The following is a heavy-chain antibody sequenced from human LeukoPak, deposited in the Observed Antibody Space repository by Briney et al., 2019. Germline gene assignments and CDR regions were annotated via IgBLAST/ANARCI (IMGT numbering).Heavy chain of an antibody. V-gene: IGHV3-9*01. CDR3: AKDQIEPLYYMDV. Sequence: GGSLRLSCAASGFTFDDYAMHWVRQAPGKGLEWVSGISWNSGSIGYADSVKGRFTISRDNAKNSLYLQMNSLRAEDTALYYCAKDQIEPLYYMDVWGKGTTVTISS. CDR1: GFTFDDYA. J-gene: IGHJ6*03. CDR2: ISWNSGSI.